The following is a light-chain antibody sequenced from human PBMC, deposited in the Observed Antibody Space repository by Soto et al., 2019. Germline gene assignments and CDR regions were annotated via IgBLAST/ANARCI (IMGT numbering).Light chain of an antibody. CDR3: QQYNNWTWT. Sequence: IGMTQSPSTLSVSPGERATLSCRASQSVSSNLAWYQQKPGQAPRLLIYGASTRATGIPARFSGSGSGTEFTLTISSLQSEDFAVYYCQQYNNWTWTFGQGTKVDIK. V-gene: IGKV3-15*01. CDR2: GAS. CDR1: QSVSSN. J-gene: IGKJ1*01.